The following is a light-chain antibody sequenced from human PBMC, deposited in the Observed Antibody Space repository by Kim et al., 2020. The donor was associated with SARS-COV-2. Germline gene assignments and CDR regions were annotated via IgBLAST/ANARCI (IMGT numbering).Light chain of an antibody. J-gene: IGKJ4*01. V-gene: IGKV3-15*01. CDR3: HQYNNWPLT. Sequence: SPGETATLSCRASQSVSSNVAWHQQKPGQAPRLLIYDASTRATCIPARFSGSGSGTQFTLTISRLQSEDFAVYYCHQYNNWPLTFGGGTKVDIK. CDR2: DAS. CDR1: QSVSSN.